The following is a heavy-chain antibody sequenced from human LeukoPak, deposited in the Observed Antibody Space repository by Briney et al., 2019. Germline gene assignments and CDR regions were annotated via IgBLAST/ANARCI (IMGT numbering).Heavy chain of an antibody. CDR3: ARLYGFRGSYIDY. J-gene: IGHJ4*02. Sequence: PSQTLSLTCTVTGTSIRSGSYYWNWIRQAAGQGLEWIGRMYIGGRTTYNPSLKSRVTISLETTENQFSLRLRSVTAADTAVYYCARLYGFRGSYIDYWGQGTLVTVSS. V-gene: IGHV4-61*02. CDR2: MYIGGRT. CDR1: GTSIRSGSYY. D-gene: IGHD1-26*01.